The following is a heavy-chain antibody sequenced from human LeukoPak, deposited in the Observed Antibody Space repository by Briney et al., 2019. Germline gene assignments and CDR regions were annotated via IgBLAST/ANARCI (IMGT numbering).Heavy chain of an antibody. J-gene: IGHJ3*02. V-gene: IGHV3-23*01. CDR3: AKDKENYGDYGDAFDI. D-gene: IGHD4-17*01. CDR1: GFTFSSYA. Sequence: GGSLRLSCAASGFTFSSYAMSWVRQAPGEGLEWVSAICGSGGSTYYADSVKGRFTISRDNSKNTLYLQMNSLRAEDTAVYYCAKDKENYGDYGDAFDIWGQGTMVTVSS. CDR2: ICGSGGST.